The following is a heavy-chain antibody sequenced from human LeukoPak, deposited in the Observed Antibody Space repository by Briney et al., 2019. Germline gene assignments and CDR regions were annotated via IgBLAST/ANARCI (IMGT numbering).Heavy chain of an antibody. J-gene: IGHJ4*02. CDR1: GGSINSYY. V-gene: IGHV4-4*07. CDR3: ARGGKATVVTM. CDR2: IYSSGST. D-gene: IGHD4-23*01. Sequence: SQTLSLTCAVSGGSINSYYWSWIRQPAGKGLEWIGRIYSSGSTNYNPSLKSRVSMSVDTSKNQFSLKLTSVTAADTAVYYCARGGKATVVTMWGQGILVTVSS.